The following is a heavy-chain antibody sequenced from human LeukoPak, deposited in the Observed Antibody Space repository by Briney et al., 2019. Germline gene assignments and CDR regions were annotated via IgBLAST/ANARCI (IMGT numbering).Heavy chain of an antibody. D-gene: IGHD1-26*01. CDR2: INWNGGGT. CDR1: GFTFKDYG. V-gene: IGHV3-9*01. Sequence: GGSLRLSCAAPGFTFKDYGMHWVRHPPGKGLEWVSGINWNGGGTDYADSVKGRFTISRDNAKNSLYLQMTSLRPEDTALYYCAKHLRATHSCIFFGFDVFGQGATGT. CDR3: AKHLRATHSCIFFGFDV. J-gene: IGHJ6*02.